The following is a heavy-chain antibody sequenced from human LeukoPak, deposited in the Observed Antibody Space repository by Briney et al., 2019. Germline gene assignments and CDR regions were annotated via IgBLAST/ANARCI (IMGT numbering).Heavy chain of an antibody. J-gene: IGHJ3*02. Sequence: SETLSLTCTVSGGSISSGSYYWSWIRQPAGKGLEWIGRISSSGSTNYNPSLKSRVTISVDTSQNHFSLKLSSVTAADTAVYYCARENDSSGYYYGAFDIWGQGTMVTVSS. D-gene: IGHD3-22*01. CDR1: GGSISSGSYY. CDR3: ARENDSSGYYYGAFDI. V-gene: IGHV4-61*02. CDR2: ISSSGST.